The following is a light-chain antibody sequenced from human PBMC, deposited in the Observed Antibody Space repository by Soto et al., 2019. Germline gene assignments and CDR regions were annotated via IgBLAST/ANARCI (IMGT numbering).Light chain of an antibody. J-gene: IGLJ3*02. CDR1: SSNIGAGYD. CDR2: GNN. Sequence: QAVVTQPPSVSGAPGQRVTISCTGSSSNIGAGYDVQWYQHLPGTAPKLLIYGNNNRPSGVPDRFSGSRSGTSASLAITGLQAEDEADYYCQAHVSSLSGWVFGGGTQLTVL. V-gene: IGLV1-40*01. CDR3: QAHVSSLSGWV.